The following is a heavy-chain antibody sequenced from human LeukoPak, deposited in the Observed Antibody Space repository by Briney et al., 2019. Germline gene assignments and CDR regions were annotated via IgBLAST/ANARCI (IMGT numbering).Heavy chain of an antibody. Sequence: PGGSQRLSCVASGFTFTNAYMSWVRQAPGKGLEWVGRIKSNTDGGTADYAAPVKGRFSISRDDSKNTLYLQMNSLKIEDTAVYYCGNGYRIDYWGQGTLVTVSS. V-gene: IGHV3-15*01. CDR1: GFTFTNAY. J-gene: IGHJ4*02. CDR2: IKSNTDGGTA. CDR3: GNGYRIDY. D-gene: IGHD5-18*01.